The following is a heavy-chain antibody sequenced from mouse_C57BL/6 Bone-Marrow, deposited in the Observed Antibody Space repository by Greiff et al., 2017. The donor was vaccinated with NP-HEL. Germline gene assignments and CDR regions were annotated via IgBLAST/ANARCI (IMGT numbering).Heavy chain of an antibody. CDR3: AKNGHYYGSSYELAY. J-gene: IGHJ3*01. D-gene: IGHD1-1*01. CDR1: GYTFTNYW. CDR2: IYPGGGYT. Sequence: VQLQQSGAELVRPGTSVKMSCKASGYTFTNYWIGWAKQRPGHGLEWIGDIYPGGGYTNYNEKFKGKATLTADKSSSTAYMQFSSLTSEDSAIYYCAKNGHYYGSSYELAYWGQGTLVTVSA. V-gene: IGHV1-63*01.